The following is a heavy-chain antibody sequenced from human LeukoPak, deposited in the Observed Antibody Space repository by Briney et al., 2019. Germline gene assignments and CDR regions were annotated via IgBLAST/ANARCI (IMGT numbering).Heavy chain of an antibody. J-gene: IGHJ4*02. CDR2: INPNSGGT. V-gene: IGHV1-2*02. Sequence: GASVRVSCKASGYTFTGYYMHWVRQAPGQGLEWMGWINPNSGGTNYAQKFQGRVTMTRDASISTAYMELSRLRSDDTAVYYCAILVVAATFDYWGQGTLVTVSS. CDR1: GYTFTGYY. D-gene: IGHD2-15*01. CDR3: AILVVAATFDY.